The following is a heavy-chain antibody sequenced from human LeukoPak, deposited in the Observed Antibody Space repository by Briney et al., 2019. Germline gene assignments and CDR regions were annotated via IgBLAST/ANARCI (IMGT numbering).Heavy chain of an antibody. Sequence: GGSLRLACAASGFTFSSYAMTWVRQAPGKGLEWVSAFSATDGSAQYAESVEGRFTISRDNSKNTLFLQMNSLGAEDTAVYYCARAKIAAAGTGAFDAWGQGTLVTVSS. CDR1: GFTFSSYA. V-gene: IGHV3-23*01. CDR3: ARAKIAAAGTGAFDA. J-gene: IGHJ3*01. CDR2: FSATDGSA. D-gene: IGHD6-13*01.